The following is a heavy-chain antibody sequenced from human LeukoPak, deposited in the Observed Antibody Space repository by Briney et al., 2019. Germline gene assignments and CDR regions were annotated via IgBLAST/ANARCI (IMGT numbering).Heavy chain of an antibody. CDR1: GGTFSSYA. CDR3: ASRGYSYGYNWFDP. CDR2: IIPIFGTA. J-gene: IGHJ5*02. V-gene: IGHV1-69*13. D-gene: IGHD5-18*01. Sequence: ASVKVSCKASGGTFSSYAISWVRQAPGQGLEWMGGIIPIFGTANYAQRFQGRVTITADESTSTAYMELSSLRSEDTAVYYCASRGYSYGYNWFDPWGQGTLVTVSS.